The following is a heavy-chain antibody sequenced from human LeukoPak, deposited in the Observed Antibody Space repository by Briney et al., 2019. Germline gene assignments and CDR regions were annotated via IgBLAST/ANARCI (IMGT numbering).Heavy chain of an antibody. Sequence: SETLSLTCTVSRGSISGSIRSYYWSWLRQPPGKGLEWIGYISSSGSVNDNPSLRGRVTISVDTSKNQFFLNLSSVGAADTAVYYCARIPLGYSGAYYFDYWGQGTLVTVSP. V-gene: IGHV4-4*09. CDR2: ISSSGSV. CDR1: RGSISGSIRSYY. J-gene: IGHJ4*02. D-gene: IGHD5-12*01. CDR3: ARIPLGYSGAYYFDY.